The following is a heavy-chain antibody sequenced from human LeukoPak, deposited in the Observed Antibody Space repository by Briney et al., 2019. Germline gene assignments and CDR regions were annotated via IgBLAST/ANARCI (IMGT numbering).Heavy chain of an antibody. CDR2: INWSGGST. Sequence: PGGSLRLSCAAPGFTLDDAGMSWVRQAPGKGLEWVSGINWSGGSTGYADSVRGRFTISRDNAKNSLELQMNRRGTEDTALYYCARDGSARVFDYWGQGTLVTVSS. CDR3: ARDGSARVFDY. J-gene: IGHJ4*02. D-gene: IGHD6-25*01. V-gene: IGHV3-20*04. CDR1: GFTLDDAG.